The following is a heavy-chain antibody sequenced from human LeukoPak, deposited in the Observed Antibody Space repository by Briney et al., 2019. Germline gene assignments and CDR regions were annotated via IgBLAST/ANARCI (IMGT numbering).Heavy chain of an antibody. Sequence: SETLSLTCAVYGGSFSGYYWSWIRQPPGKGLEWNGEINHSGSTNYNPSLESRVTISVDTSKNQFSLKLSSVTAADTAVYYCARGRDDFWSGYYSGPCYFDYWGQGTLVTVSS. CDR1: GGSFSGYY. J-gene: IGHJ4*02. CDR2: INHSGST. V-gene: IGHV4-34*01. D-gene: IGHD3-3*01. CDR3: ARGRDDFWSGYYSGPCYFDY.